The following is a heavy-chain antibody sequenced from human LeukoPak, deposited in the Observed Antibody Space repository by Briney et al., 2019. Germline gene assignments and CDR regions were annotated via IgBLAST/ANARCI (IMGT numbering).Heavy chain of an antibody. J-gene: IGHJ6*02. D-gene: IGHD1-26*01. Sequence: SETLSLTCTVSGGSISSYYWSWIRQSPGKGLEWIGYVYYSGSTNYSPSLKSRVSISVDTSKNQFSLKLSSVTAADTAVYYCVRHVGSYYYYGMDVWGQGTTVTVSS. V-gene: IGHV4-59*08. CDR3: VRHVGSYYYYGMDV. CDR1: GGSISSYY. CDR2: VYYSGST.